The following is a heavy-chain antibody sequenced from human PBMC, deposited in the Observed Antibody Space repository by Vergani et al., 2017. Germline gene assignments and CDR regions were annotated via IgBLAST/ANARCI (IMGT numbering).Heavy chain of an antibody. CDR1: GYSISSGYY. D-gene: IGHD1-26*01. J-gene: IGHJ3*02. CDR3: ATTNSGSYATNAFDI. Sequence: QVQLQESGPGLVKPSETLSLTCAVSGYSISSGYYWGWLRQPPGKGLEWIGSIYHSGSTYYNPSLKSRVTISVDTSKNQFSLKLSSVTAADTAVYYCATTNSGSYATNAFDIWGQGTMVTVSS. CDR2: IYHSGST. V-gene: IGHV4-38-2*01.